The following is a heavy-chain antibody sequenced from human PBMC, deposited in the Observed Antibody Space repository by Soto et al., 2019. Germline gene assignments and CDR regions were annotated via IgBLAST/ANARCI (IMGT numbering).Heavy chain of an antibody. V-gene: IGHV1-8*01. J-gene: IGHJ6*02. D-gene: IGHD3-9*01. Sequence: ASVKVSCKASGDTFTSYDINWVRQASGQGLEWMGWMNPNSGNTGYAQKFQGRVTMTRNTSISTAYMELSSLRSEDTAVYYCASGFTPYDILTGLGGYYYGMDVRGQRTTVTVXS. CDR2: MNPNSGNT. CDR1: GDTFTSYD. CDR3: ASGFTPYDILTGLGGYYYGMDV.